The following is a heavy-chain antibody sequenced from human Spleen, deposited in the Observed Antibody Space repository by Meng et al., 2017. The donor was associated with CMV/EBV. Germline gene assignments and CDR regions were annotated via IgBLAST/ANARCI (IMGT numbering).Heavy chain of an antibody. CDR3: ARAIGVPAAISGLYYYYGMDV. D-gene: IGHD2-2*01. CDR2: ISSSSSYI. CDR1: GFTFSSYS. Sequence: GESLKISCAASGFTFSSYSMNWVRQAPGKGLEWVSSISSSSSYIYYTDSVKGRFTISRDNAKNSLYLQMNSLRAEDTAVYYCARAIGVPAAISGLYYYYGMDVWGQGTTVTVSS. V-gene: IGHV3-21*01. J-gene: IGHJ6*02.